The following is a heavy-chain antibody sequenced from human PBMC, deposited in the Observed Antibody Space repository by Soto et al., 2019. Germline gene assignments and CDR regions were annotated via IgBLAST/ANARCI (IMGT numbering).Heavy chain of an antibody. V-gene: IGHV3-33*01. CDR2: IWYDGTNE. J-gene: IGHJ6*02. Sequence: QVQLVESGGGVVQPGRSLRLSCAASGFTFNNFGMHWVRQAPGKGLEWVAVIWYDGTNEDYAESVKGRFTISRDNSRDTLALQLNSLRAEDTAVYWCARDHEYSYGFDGLDVWGQGTTVIVSS. D-gene: IGHD5-18*01. CDR1: GFTFNNFG. CDR3: ARDHEYSYGFDGLDV.